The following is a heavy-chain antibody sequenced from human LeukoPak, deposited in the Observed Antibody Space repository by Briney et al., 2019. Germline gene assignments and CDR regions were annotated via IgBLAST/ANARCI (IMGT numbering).Heavy chain of an antibody. CDR1: GFTFSVFW. CDR2: IKQDGSEK. CDR3: ARYHGGYFAY. Sequence: GESLKISCAASGFTFSVFWMSWVRQAPGKGLEWVANIKQDGSEKYYVDSVKGRLTISRDNDNNSMYLQINSLRAEDTAVYYCARYHGGYFAYWGQGTLVTVSS. V-gene: IGHV3-7*01. D-gene: IGHD2-15*01. J-gene: IGHJ4*02.